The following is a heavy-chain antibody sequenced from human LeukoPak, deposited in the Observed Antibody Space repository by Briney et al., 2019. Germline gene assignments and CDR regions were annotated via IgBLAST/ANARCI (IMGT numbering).Heavy chain of an antibody. CDR3: ARDPRIFGVVITPLTSDY. CDR2: ISAYNGNT. V-gene: IGHV1-18*01. D-gene: IGHD3-3*01. J-gene: IGHJ4*02. CDR1: GYTFTSYG. Sequence: ASVKVSCKASGYTFTSYGISWVRQAPGQGLEWMGWISAYNGNTNYAQKLQGRVTMTTDTSTSTAYMELRSLRSEDTAVYYCARDPRIFGVVITPLTSDYWGQGTLVTVSS.